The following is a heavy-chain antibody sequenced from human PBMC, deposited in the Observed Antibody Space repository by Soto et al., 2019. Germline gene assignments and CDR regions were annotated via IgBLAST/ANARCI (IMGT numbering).Heavy chain of an antibody. J-gene: IGHJ5*02. CDR3: AREVVVVVAASRGNWFDP. CDR1: GYTFTGYY. Sequence: ASLKVYCKASGYTFTGYYMQWVRQAHGQGLEWMGWINPNSGGTNYAQKFQGRVTMTRDTSISTAYMELSRLRSDDTAVYYCAREVVVVVAASRGNWFDPWGQGTLVTVSS. D-gene: IGHD2-15*01. CDR2: INPNSGGT. V-gene: IGHV1-2*02.